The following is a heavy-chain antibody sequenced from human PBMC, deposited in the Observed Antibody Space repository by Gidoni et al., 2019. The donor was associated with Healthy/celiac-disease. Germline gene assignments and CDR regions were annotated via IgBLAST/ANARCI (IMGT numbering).Heavy chain of an antibody. CDR3: ARTGCSSTSCYNWFDP. CDR1: GGSISSYY. V-gene: IGHV4-59*01. D-gene: IGHD2-2*01. CDR2: IYDSGST. J-gene: IGHJ5*02. Sequence: QVQLQESGPGLVKPSETLSLTCTVSGGSISSYYWSWIRQPPGKGLEWIGYIYDSGSTNYNPSLKSRVTISVDTSKNQFSLKLSSVTAADTAVYYCARTGCSSTSCYNWFDPWGQGTLVTVSS.